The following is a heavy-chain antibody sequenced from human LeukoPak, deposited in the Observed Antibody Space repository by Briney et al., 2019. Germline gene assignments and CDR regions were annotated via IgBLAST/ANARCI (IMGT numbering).Heavy chain of an antibody. D-gene: IGHD3-10*01. CDR2: INANSGGT. CDR3: ARQSGSGSYSPGLHYYYYYGMDV. J-gene: IGHJ6*02. CDR1: GYTFTGYY. Sequence: GASVKVSCKASGYTFTGYYMHWVRQAPGQGLEWMGWINANSGGTNYAQKFQGRVTMTRDTSISTAYMELSRLRSDDTAVYYCARQSGSGSYSPGLHYYYYYGMDVWGQGTTVTVSS. V-gene: IGHV1-2*02.